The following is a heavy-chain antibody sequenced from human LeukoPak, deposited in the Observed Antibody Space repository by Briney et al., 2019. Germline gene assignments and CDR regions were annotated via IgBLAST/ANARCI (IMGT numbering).Heavy chain of an antibody. Sequence: GGSLRLSCAASGFTVSSKYMSWVRQAPGKGLEWVSVIFSGDNTYYADSVKGRFTISRDNSKNTLYLQMNSLRAEDTAVYYCARDFGRGYCSSTSCYGWFDPWGQGTLVTVSS. CDR3: ARDFGRGYCSSTSCYGWFDP. CDR1: GFTVSSKY. V-gene: IGHV3-66*02. D-gene: IGHD2-2*01. CDR2: IFSGDNT. J-gene: IGHJ5*02.